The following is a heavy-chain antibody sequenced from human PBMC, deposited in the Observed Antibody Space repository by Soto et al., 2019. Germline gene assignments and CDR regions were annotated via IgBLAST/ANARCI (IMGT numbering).Heavy chain of an antibody. V-gene: IGHV1-24*01. CDR2: FDPEDGET. D-gene: IGHD3-22*01. CDR1: GYTLTELS. Sequence: ASVKVSCKVSGYTLTELSMHWVRQAPGKGLEWMGGFDPEDGETIYAQKFQGRVTMTEDTSTDTAYMELSSLRSEDTAVYYCATPQDYDGCLDSWGQGTLVTVSS. CDR3: ATPQDYDGCLDS. J-gene: IGHJ4*02.